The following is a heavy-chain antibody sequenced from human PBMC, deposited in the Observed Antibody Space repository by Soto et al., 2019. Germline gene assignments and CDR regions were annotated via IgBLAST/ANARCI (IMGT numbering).Heavy chain of an antibody. CDR2: IYWDDDK. J-gene: IGHJ6*02. D-gene: IGHD2-21*02. CDR1: AFSLSTGGVG. CDR3: IQSRCGGDCLQSYASYYYSGMDG. V-gene: IGHV2-5*02. Sequence: QITLKASGPTLVKPTQTLTLTCTFSAFSLSTGGVGVGWIRQPPGKALEWLALIYWDDDKRYSPSLRSRLTITKDTSNNQVVLTMTNMDPVDTATYYCIQSRCGGDCLQSYASYYYSGMDGWGQGTTVTVSS.